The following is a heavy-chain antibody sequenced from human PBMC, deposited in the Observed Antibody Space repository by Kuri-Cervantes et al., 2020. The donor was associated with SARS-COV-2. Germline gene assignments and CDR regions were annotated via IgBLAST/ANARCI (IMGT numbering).Heavy chain of an antibody. Sequence: KVSCKGSGYSFTSYWISWVRQMPGKGLEWMGRIDPSDSYTNYSPSFQGHVTISADKSISTAYLQWSSLKASDTAMYYCARHRKGNCSSTSCRLHMGVWGQGTTVTVSS. J-gene: IGHJ6*02. CDR2: IDPSDSYT. V-gene: IGHV5-10-1*01. CDR1: GYSFTSYW. CDR3: ARHRKGNCSSTSCRLHMGV. D-gene: IGHD2-2*01.